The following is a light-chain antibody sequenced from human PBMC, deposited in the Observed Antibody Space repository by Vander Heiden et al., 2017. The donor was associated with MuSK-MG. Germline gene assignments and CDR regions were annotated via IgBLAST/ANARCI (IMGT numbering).Light chain of an antibody. CDR3: SSFAGRNAWV. CDR1: SSDIGNYNY. CDR2: DVN. V-gene: IGLV2-8*01. J-gene: IGLJ3*02. Sequence: QSALTQPPSASGSPGQSVTISCAGTSSDIGNYNYVSWYQQHPGKAPKLIIYDVNKRPSGVPNRFSGSKSVTTASLTVSGLQAEDEADYYGSSFAGRNAWVFGGGTKLSVL.